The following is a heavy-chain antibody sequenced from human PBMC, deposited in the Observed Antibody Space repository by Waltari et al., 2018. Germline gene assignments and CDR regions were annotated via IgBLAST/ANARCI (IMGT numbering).Heavy chain of an antibody. V-gene: IGHV4-59*01. CDR2: IYYSGST. J-gene: IGHJ6*03. Sequence: QVQLQESGPGLVKPSETLSLTCTVSGGSMSSNYWSWIRQPPGKGLEWIGYIYYSGSTNYNPSLKSRVTISVDTSKNQFSLKLSSVAAADTAVYYCASSRKHFYYYMDVWGKGTTVTISS. CDR3: ASSRKHFYYYMDV. CDR1: GGSMSSNY.